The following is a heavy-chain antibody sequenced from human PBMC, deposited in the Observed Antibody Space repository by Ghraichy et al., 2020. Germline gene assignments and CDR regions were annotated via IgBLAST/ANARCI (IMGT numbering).Heavy chain of an antibody. CDR3: ASRTIAVAGTSFYYYYGMDV. CDR1: GGAFSSFA. CDR2: IIPILGIA. D-gene: IGHD6-19*01. V-gene: IGHV1-69*04. J-gene: IGHJ6*02. Sequence: SVKVSCKASGGAFSSFAISWVRQAPGQGLEWMGRIIPILGIANYAHKFQGRVTITADKSTSTAYMELSSLRSEDTAVYYCASRTIAVAGTSFYYYYGMDVWGQGTTVTVSS.